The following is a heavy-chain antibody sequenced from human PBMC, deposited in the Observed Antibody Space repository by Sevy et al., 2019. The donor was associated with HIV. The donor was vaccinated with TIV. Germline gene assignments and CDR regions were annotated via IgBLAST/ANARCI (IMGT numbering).Heavy chain of an antibody. V-gene: IGHV4-39*01. D-gene: IGHD1-26*01. CDR1: GGSISSSSYY. J-gene: IGHJ6*02. CDR2: IYYSGST. Sequence: SETLSLTCTVSGGSISSSSYYCGWIRQPPGKGLEWIGSIYYSGSTYYNPSLKSRVTISVDTSKNQFSLKLSSVTAADTVVSYCARLLGTLPFDSGRYYYGMDVWGQGTTVTVSS. CDR3: ARLLGTLPFDSGRYYYGMDV.